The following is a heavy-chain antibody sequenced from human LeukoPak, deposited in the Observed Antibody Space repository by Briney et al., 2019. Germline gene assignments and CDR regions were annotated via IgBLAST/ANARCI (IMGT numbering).Heavy chain of an antibody. CDR1: GGSISSYY. CDR3: ARGASEQLVQGDAFDI. CDR2: IYYSGST. D-gene: IGHD6-6*01. J-gene: IGHJ3*02. V-gene: IGHV4-59*01. Sequence: SETLSLTCTVSGGSISSYYWSWIRQPPGQGLESIGYIYYSGSTNYNPSLKSRVTISVDTSKNQFSLKLSSVTAADTAVYYCARGASEQLVQGDAFDIWGQGTMVTVSS.